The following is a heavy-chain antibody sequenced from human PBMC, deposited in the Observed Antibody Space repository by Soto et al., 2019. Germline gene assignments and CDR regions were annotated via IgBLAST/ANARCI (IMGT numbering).Heavy chain of an antibody. CDR3: ARGAGWLRCFDY. CDR1: GGSFSGYY. J-gene: IGHJ4*02. CDR2: INHSGST. D-gene: IGHD6-19*01. V-gene: IGHV4-34*01. Sequence: SETLSLTCAVYGGSFSGYYWSWIRQPPGKGLEWIGEINHSGSTDYNPSLKSRVTISVDTSKNQFSLKLSSVTAADTAVYYCARGAGWLRCFDYWGQGTLVTVSS.